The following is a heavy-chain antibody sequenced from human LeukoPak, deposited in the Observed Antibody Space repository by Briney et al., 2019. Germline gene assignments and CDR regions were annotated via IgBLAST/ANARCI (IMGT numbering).Heavy chain of an antibody. Sequence: PGGSLRLSCAASGFIVSNNYMSWVRQAPGKGLEWVSVLHSGGSTYYADSVKGRFTISRDNSKNTVYLQMNRLRADDTAVYYCARDVEYSSSSVFSDYWGQGTLVTVSS. CDR2: LHSGGST. CDR3: ARDVEYSSSSVFSDY. J-gene: IGHJ4*02. V-gene: IGHV3-53*01. CDR1: GFIVSNNY. D-gene: IGHD6-6*01.